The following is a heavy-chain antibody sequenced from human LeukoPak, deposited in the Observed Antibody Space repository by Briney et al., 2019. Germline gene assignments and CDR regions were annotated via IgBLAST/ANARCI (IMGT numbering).Heavy chain of an antibody. CDR3: ARGSIAATGTSYYFYGVDA. CDR2: IIPILGIA. J-gene: IGHJ6*02. Sequence: SVKVSCKASGGTFSSYAISWVRQAPGQGLEWMGRIIPILGIANYAQEFQGRVTITADKSTSTAYMELSSLRSEDTAVYYCARGSIAATGTSYYFYGVDAWGQGTTVTVSS. D-gene: IGHD6-13*01. V-gene: IGHV1-69*04. CDR1: GGTFSSYA.